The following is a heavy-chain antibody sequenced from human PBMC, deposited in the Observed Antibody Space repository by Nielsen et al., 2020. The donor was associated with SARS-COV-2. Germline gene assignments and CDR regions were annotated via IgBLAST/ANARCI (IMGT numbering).Heavy chain of an antibody. V-gene: IGHV4-59*13. CDR2: IYYSGST. CDR1: GGSISSYY. D-gene: IGHD6-13*01. Sequence: SETLSLTCTVSGGSISSYYWSWIRQPPGKGLEWIGYIYYSGSTNYNPSLKSRVTISVDTSKNQFSLKLSSVTAADTAVYYCARGPSSSGGQPGRNWGQGTLVTVSS. CDR3: ARGPSSSGGQPGRN. J-gene: IGHJ4*02.